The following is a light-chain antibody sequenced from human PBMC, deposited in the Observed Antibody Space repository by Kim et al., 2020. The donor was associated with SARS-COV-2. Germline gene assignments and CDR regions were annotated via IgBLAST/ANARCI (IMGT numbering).Light chain of an antibody. Sequence: PGERAPLSCRASQSVSSIYLAWYQQRPGQAPRLLVYSSSSRATGIPDRFSGSGSGTDFTLTISRLDPEDFAVYYCQQSGSSPWTLGQGTKVDIK. J-gene: IGKJ1*01. CDR2: SSS. V-gene: IGKV3-20*01. CDR1: QSVSSIY. CDR3: QQSGSSPWT.